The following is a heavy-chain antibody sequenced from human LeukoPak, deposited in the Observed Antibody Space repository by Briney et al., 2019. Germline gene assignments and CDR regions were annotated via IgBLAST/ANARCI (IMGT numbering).Heavy chain of an antibody. V-gene: IGHV4-34*01. D-gene: IGHD5-12*01. Sequence: ASETLSLTCAVYGGSFSGYYWSWIRQPPGKGLEWIGEINHSGSTNYNPSLKSRVTISVDTSKNQFSLKLSSVTAADTAVYYCASGRGYSGYGDAFDIWGQGTMVTVPS. CDR1: GGSFSGYY. J-gene: IGHJ3*02. CDR2: INHSGST. CDR3: ASGRGYSGYGDAFDI.